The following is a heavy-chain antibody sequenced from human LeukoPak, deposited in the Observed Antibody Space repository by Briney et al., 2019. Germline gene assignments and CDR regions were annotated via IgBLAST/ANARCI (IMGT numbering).Heavy chain of an antibody. CDR2: MNPNSGNT. Sequence: GASVKVSCKASGYTLSSYDINWVGQATGQRLEGMGWMNPNSGNTGYAQKFQGRVTMTRNTSISTAYMELSSLRSEDTAVYYCARDSVVGATKGFDYWGQGTLVTVSS. CDR1: GYTLSSYD. D-gene: IGHD1-26*01. V-gene: IGHV1-8*01. J-gene: IGHJ4*02. CDR3: ARDSVVGATKGFDY.